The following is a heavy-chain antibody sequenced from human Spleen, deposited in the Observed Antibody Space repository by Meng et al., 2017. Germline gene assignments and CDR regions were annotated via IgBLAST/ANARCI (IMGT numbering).Heavy chain of an antibody. V-gene: IGHV1-18*01. CDR2: ISAYNGNT. D-gene: IGHD3-22*01. CDR1: GYTFTSYG. CDR3: ARDFAVVVITKGAFDI. Sequence: ASVKVSCKASGYTFTSYGISWVRQAPGQGLEWMGWISAYNGNTNYAQKLQGRVTMTTDTSTSTAYMELRSLRSDDTAVYYCARDFAVVVITKGAFDIWGQGTMVTVSS. J-gene: IGHJ3*02.